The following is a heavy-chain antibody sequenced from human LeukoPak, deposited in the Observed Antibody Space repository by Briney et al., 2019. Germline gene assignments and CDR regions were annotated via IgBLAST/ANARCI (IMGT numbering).Heavy chain of an antibody. Sequence: PEGSLRLSCSASGFTFSSYTMNWVRQAPGKGLEWVSSFTSGSRYIYYADSVKGRFTISRDNAKNSLYLQMNSLRAEDTAVYFCARSDTIGYSPREWDYWYFDLWGRGTLVTVSS. J-gene: IGHJ2*01. CDR2: FTSGSRYI. CDR3: ARSDTIGYSPREWDYWYFDL. V-gene: IGHV3-21*01. CDR1: GFTFSSYT. D-gene: IGHD3-22*01.